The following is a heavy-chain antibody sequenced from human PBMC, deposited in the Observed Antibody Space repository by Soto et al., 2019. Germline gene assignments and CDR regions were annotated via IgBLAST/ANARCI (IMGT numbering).Heavy chain of an antibody. CDR3: ANQPSWVIRYYFDY. V-gene: IGHV3-11*04. Sequence: GGSLRLSCAASGFTFSDYYMTWIRQAPGKGLEWVSYISSSGTGIYYADSMKGRFTISRDNAKNSLYLQMSSLRAEDTAVYYCANQPSWVIRYYFDYWGQGTLVTVSS. J-gene: IGHJ4*02. CDR1: GFTFSDYY. D-gene: IGHD3-22*01. CDR2: ISSSGTGI.